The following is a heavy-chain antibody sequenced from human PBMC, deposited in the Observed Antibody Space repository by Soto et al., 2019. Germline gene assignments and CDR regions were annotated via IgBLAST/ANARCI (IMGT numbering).Heavy chain of an antibody. J-gene: IGHJ2*01. V-gene: IGHV5-10-1*01. CDR3: ENLNMYPDWSLDI. CDR1: GYIFTTRW. D-gene: IGHD3-9*01. Sequence: PGESLKISCQASGYIFTTRWIMWVRQMPGKGLEWLGSVDPRDSYADYSPSFQGHVTMSTEKSKTTAYLQLSSLKASDTAIYYCENLNMYPDWSLDIWGRGTVVTVSS. CDR2: VDPRDSYA.